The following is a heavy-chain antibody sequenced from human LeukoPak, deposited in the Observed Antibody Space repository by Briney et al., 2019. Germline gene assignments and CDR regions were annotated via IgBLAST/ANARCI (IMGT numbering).Heavy chain of an antibody. V-gene: IGHV3-53*05. CDR3: VRDYNWGFDY. D-gene: IGHD1-1*01. J-gene: IGHJ4*02. CDR1: GFTVSSNY. Sequence: GGSLRLSCAASGFTVSSNYMSWVRQAPGKGLEWVSVIYSGGSTYYADSVKGRFTISRDNSKNNVYQQMYSLRVEDTSIYYCVRDYNWGFDYWGQGTVVTVSS. CDR2: IYSGGST.